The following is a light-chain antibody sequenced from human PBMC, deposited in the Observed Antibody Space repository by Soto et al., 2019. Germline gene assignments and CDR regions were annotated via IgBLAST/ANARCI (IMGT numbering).Light chain of an antibody. V-gene: IGLV2-11*01. Sequence: QSALTQPRSVSESPGQSVTISCTGTSSDVGNYNYVSWYQHHPGTAPKLIIYDVTKRPSGVPDRFSGSKSGNTASLTISGLQAEDEDDYYCCSYAGDYTWVFGGGTKLTVL. CDR3: CSYAGDYTWV. CDR1: SSDVGNYNY. J-gene: IGLJ3*02. CDR2: DVT.